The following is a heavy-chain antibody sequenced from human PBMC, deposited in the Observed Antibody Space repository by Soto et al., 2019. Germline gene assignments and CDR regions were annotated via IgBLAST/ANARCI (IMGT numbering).Heavy chain of an antibody. D-gene: IGHD5-12*01. CDR3: ARHHGPTTSENWFDP. V-gene: IGHV1-18*01. CDR1: GYTFFTYD. Sequence: GASVKVSCKASGYTFFTYDIRWVRQAPVQGLEWMGWISTYSGDTKYAQKFQGRVTMTTDTSTTTAYLELRSLRSGDTAVYYCARHHGPTTSENWFDPWGQGTLVTVSS. CDR2: ISTYSGDT. J-gene: IGHJ5*02.